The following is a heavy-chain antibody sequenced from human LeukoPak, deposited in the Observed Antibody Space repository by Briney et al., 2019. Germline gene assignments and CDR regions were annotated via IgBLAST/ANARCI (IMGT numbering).Heavy chain of an antibody. CDR3: ASYDSRGYYQYFDY. D-gene: IGHD3-22*01. CDR1: GFTFSSYG. CDR2: ISGSGGST. Sequence: PGRSLRLSCAASGFTFSSYGMHWVRQAPGKGLEWVSAISGSGGSTYYADSVKGRFTISRDNSKNTLFLQMNSLRAEDTAVYYCASYDSRGYYQYFDYWGQGTLVTVSS. J-gene: IGHJ4*02. V-gene: IGHV3-23*01.